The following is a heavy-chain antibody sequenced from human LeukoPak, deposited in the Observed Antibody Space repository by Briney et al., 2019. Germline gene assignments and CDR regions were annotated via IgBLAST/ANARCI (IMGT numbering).Heavy chain of an antibody. CDR3: ARHVTDYRDRSVGSWFDS. CDR1: GYSVTNYW. D-gene: IGHD4/OR15-4a*01. CDR2: VYPDDSTA. Sequence: GESLKISCKGSGYSVTNYWIGWVRQMPGKGLEWMGIVYPDDSTARYSPSFQGEVTISADKSITTAYLQWSSLKASDTAIYYCARHVTDYRDRSVGSWFDSWGQGTLVTVSS. V-gene: IGHV5-51*01. J-gene: IGHJ5*01.